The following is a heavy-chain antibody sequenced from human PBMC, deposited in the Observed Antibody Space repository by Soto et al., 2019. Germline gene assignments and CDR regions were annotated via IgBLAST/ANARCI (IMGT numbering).Heavy chain of an antibody. Sequence: SVKVSCKASGGTFSSYAISWVRRAPGQGLEWMGGIIPIFGTANYAQKFQGRVTITADESTSTAYMELSSLRSEDTAVYYCARSRGTYYYDSSGYYAFDYWGQGTLVTVSS. V-gene: IGHV1-69*13. CDR1: GGTFSSYA. CDR3: ARSRGTYYYDSSGYYAFDY. CDR2: IIPIFGTA. J-gene: IGHJ4*02. D-gene: IGHD3-22*01.